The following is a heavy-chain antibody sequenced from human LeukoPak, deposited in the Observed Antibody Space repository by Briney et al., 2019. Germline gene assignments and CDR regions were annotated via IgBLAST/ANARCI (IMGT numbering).Heavy chain of an antibody. CDR1: GFTFSNYP. J-gene: IGHJ4*02. CDR3: AREGPFYFDY. CDR2: ISDDGNNK. V-gene: IGHV3-30-3*01. Sequence: SGGSLRLSCAASGFTFSNYPMPWARQAPGKGREWVTVISDDGNNKYYADSVKGRFTISRDSPKNTLYLQMNSLRIEDTAVYYCAREGPFYFDYWGQGTLVTVSP.